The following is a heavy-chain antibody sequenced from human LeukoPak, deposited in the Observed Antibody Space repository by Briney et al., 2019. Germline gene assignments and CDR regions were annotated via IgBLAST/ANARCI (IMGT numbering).Heavy chain of an antibody. V-gene: IGHV3-23*01. D-gene: IGHD2-15*01. Sequence: PGGSLRLSCAASGFTFSSYAVSWVRQAPGKGLEWVSAISGSGGSTYYADSVKGRFTISRDNSKNTLYLQMNSLRAEDAAVYYCASLGVVAATALDYWGQGTLVTVSS. CDR1: GFTFSSYA. CDR3: ASLGVVAATALDY. CDR2: ISGSGGST. J-gene: IGHJ4*02.